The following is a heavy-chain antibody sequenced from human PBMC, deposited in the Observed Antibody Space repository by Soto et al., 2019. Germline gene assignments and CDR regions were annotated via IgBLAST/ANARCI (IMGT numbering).Heavy chain of an antibody. D-gene: IGHD1-1*01. V-gene: IGHV3-11*06. CDR1: GFIFSDYY. CDR2: ISTRSTYT. CDR3: ARDLAWKRGKVGRYYYGMDV. J-gene: IGHJ6*02. Sequence: GGSLRLSCAASGFIFSDYYMSWVRQTPGKGLEWISYISTRSTYTNYADSVKGRFTISRDNTKNSLYLQMDSLRVEDTAVYYCARDLAWKRGKVGRYYYGMDVWGQGATVTVSS.